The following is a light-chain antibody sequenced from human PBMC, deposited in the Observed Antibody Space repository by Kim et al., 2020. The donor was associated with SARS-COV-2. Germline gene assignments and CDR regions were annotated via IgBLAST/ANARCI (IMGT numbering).Light chain of an antibody. J-gene: IGKJ2*01. CDR3: KQYDSSPYT. CDR1: QDMQHY. CDR2: DVS. V-gene: IGKV1-33*01. Sequence: SASVGDRNHITCRESQDMQHYINWFAENLGKVPKLLMYDVSNLQTGATSRFRGSGSGTDFTYTITSLQCEDFATYYCKQYDSSPYTFGQGTKLEI.